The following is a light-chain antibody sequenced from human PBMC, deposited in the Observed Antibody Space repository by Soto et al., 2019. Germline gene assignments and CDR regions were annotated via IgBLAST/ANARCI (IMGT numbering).Light chain of an antibody. CDR3: LHYDNLPLT. CDR2: DAS. CDR1: RDISNF. V-gene: IGKV1-33*01. J-gene: IGKJ4*01. Sequence: DIQMTQSPSSLSASVGDRVTLTCQASRDISNFLSWYQQKPGKAPRLLIYDASNLETGVPSRFSGSGSGTDFTFTFSGLHPEDFATYYSLHYDNLPLTFGGGTKVDI.